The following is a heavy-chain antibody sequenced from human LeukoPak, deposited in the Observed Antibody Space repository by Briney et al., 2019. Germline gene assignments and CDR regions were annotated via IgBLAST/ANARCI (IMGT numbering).Heavy chain of an antibody. Sequence: PGGSLRLSCAASGFTFDGYAMHWVRQAPGKGLEWVSGISWNSGSIGYADSVKGRFTISRDNAKNSLYLQMNSLRAEDMALYYCAKDYYGYSSGWLDYWGQGILVTVSS. V-gene: IGHV3-9*03. CDR2: ISWNSGSI. J-gene: IGHJ4*02. D-gene: IGHD6-19*01. CDR3: AKDYYGYSSGWLDY. CDR1: GFTFDGYA.